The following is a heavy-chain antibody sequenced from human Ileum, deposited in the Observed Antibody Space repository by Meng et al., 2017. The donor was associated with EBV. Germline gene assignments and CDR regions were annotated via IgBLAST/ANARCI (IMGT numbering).Heavy chain of an antibody. CDR3: VRGGTYYLSY. J-gene: IGHJ4*02. CDR2: MYPPEPT. D-gene: IGHD1-26*01. V-gene: IGHV4-4*02. Sequence: QWRLQASGPGLVKPSRTLSLTSAISACSISSDYWWSWVRQSPEKGLEWIGEMYPPEPTYYNPSLKGRVSISTDKSKNQLSLKLNSVTAADTAVYYCVRGGTYYLSYWGQGSLVTVSS. CDR1: ACSISSDYW.